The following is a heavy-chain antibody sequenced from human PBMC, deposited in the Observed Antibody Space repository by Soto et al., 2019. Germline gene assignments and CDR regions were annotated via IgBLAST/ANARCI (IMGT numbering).Heavy chain of an antibody. Sequence: GGSLRLSCAASGFTFSSYSMNWVRQAPGKGLEWVSSISSSSSYIYYADSVKGRFTISRDNAKNSLYLQMNSLRAEDTAVYYCARGIQLWSHYFDYWGQGTLVTVSS. CDR1: GFTFSSYS. J-gene: IGHJ4*02. V-gene: IGHV3-21*01. CDR3: ARGIQLWSHYFDY. CDR2: ISSSSSYI. D-gene: IGHD5-18*01.